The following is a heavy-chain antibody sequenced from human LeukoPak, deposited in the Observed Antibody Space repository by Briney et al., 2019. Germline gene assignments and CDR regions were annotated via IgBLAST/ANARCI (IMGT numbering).Heavy chain of an antibody. D-gene: IGHD2-15*01. CDR3: ARHEGRWYHDY. V-gene: IGHV4-34*01. J-gene: IGHJ4*02. Sequence: PSETLSLTCAVYGGSFSGYYWSWIRQPPGKGLEWIGEINHSGSTNYNPSLKSRVTISVDTSKNQFSLKLSSVTAADTAVYYCARHEGRWYHDYWGQGTLVTVSS. CDR2: INHSGST. CDR1: GGSFSGYY.